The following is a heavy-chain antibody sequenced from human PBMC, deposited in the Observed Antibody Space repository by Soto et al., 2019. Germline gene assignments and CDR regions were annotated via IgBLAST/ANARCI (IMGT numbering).Heavy chain of an antibody. V-gene: IGHV3-23*01. J-gene: IGHJ4*02. CDR1: GFAFTVNA. CDR2: ISGSGSST. D-gene: IGHD6-19*01. Sequence: GGSLRLSCAASGFAFTVNAMSWVRQAPGKGLEWVSAISGSGSSTYYVDSVKGRFTISRDNSKNTLYLQMNSLRAEDTAVYYCARETGYSSGWRQDYWGQGTLVTVSS. CDR3: ARETGYSSGWRQDY.